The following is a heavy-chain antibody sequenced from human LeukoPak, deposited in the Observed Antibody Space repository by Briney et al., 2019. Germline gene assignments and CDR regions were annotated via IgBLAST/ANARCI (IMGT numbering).Heavy chain of an antibody. CDR3: ARDLEVGATRTGIDY. CDR2: INPNSGGT. D-gene: IGHD1-26*01. Sequence: GASVKVSCKASGYTFTGYYMHWVRQAPGQGLGWMGWINPNSGGTNYAQKFQGRVTMTRDTSISTAYMELSRLRSDDTAVYYCARDLEVGATRTGIDYWGQGTLVTVSS. V-gene: IGHV1-2*02. J-gene: IGHJ4*02. CDR1: GYTFTGYY.